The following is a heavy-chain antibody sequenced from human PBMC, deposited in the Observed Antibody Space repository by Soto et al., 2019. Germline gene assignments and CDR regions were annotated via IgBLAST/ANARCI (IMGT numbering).Heavy chain of an antibody. V-gene: IGHV2-5*02. J-gene: IGHJ4*02. CDR1: GFSLTTSGVG. D-gene: IGHD3-3*01. CDR2: IYWDDDK. CDR3: AHRVLRTVFGLVTTTAIYFDF. Sequence: QITLNESGPTVVRPTETLTLTCRFSGFSLTTSGVGVGWIRQSPGKAPEWLALIYWDDDKRYSASLKSRLTITKGTSKNKVVLTMSDLDPTDTATYYCAHRVLRTVFGLVTTTAIYFDFWGQGTPVAVSS.